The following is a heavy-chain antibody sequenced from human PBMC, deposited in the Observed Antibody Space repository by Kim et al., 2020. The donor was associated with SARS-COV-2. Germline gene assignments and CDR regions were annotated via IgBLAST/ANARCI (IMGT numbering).Heavy chain of an antibody. D-gene: IGHD3-10*01. V-gene: IGHV4-4*02. CDR3: ARRRDYGSGAFYYYYYGMDV. Sequence: SETLSLTCAVSGGSISSSNWWSWVRQPPGKGLEWIGEIYHSGSTNYNPSLKSRVTISVDKSKNQFSLKLSSVTAADTAVYYCARRRDYGSGAFYYYYYGMDVWGQGTTVTVSS. CDR1: GGSISSSNW. CDR2: IYHSGST. J-gene: IGHJ6*02.